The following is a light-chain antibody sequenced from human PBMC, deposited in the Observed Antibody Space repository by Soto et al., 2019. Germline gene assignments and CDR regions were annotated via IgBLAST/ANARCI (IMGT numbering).Light chain of an antibody. CDR2: GAS. CDR1: QSVSSN. V-gene: IGKV3-15*01. J-gene: IGKJ1*01. Sequence: EKVMTQSPATLSVSPGERATLSCRASQSVSSNLAWYQQTPCQAPRLLIYGASTRATGIPARFSGSGSGTEFTLTISSLQSEDFAVYYCQQYNNWPPTFGQGTKVEIK. CDR3: QQYNNWPPT.